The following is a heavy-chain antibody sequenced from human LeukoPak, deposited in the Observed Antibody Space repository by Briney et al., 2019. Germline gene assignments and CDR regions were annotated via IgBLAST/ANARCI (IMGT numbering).Heavy chain of an antibody. CDR1: GYTFTGYY. CDR3: ARETNWFDP. Sequence: ASVKVSCKASGYTFTGYYIHWVRQAPGQGLEWMGCINPNSGATTYAQKFHGRVTMTRDTSISTAYMELSSLTSGDTAVYYYARETNWFDPWGQGTLVTVS. CDR2: INPNSGAT. V-gene: IGHV1-2*02. J-gene: IGHJ5*02. D-gene: IGHD1/OR15-1a*01.